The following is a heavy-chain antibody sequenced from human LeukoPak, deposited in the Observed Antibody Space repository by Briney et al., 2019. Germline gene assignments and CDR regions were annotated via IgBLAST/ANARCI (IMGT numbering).Heavy chain of an antibody. CDR1: GFTFSNAW. J-gene: IGHJ3*02. Sequence: GGSLRLSCAASGFTFSNAWMSWVRQAPGKGLEWVSAISGSGGSTYYADSVKGRFTISRDNSKNTLYLQMNSLRAEDTAVYYCARQLKYYYDSSGYLGAFDIWGQGTMVTVSS. V-gene: IGHV3-23*01. D-gene: IGHD3-22*01. CDR2: ISGSGGST. CDR3: ARQLKYYYDSSGYLGAFDI.